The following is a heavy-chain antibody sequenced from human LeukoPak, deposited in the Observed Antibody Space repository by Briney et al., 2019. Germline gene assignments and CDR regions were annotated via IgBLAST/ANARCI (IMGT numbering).Heavy chain of an antibody. CDR3: ASRVSYYYFYMDA. V-gene: IGHV4-34*01. CDR1: GDSFSGYY. CDR2: INDSGST. Sequence: SETLSLTCGVSGDSFSGYYWSWIRQSPGKGLEWMAEINDSGSTNFNPSLKSRLRISLDASKNQFSLTLSSVTAADTAVYYCASRVSYYYFYMDAWGNGTTVTVSS. J-gene: IGHJ6*03.